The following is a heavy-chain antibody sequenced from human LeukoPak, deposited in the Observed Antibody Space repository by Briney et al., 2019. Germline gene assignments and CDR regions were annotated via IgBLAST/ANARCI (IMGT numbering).Heavy chain of an antibody. Sequence: PGGSLRLSCAASGFTFSTHGMTWVRQAPGKGLEWVSAITGSGGSTYYADFVKGRFTISRDNSKNTLYLQMNSLRAEDTALYFCAKDYDFWSGGFKWYFDLWGRGTLVTVSS. V-gene: IGHV3-23*01. CDR2: ITGSGGST. D-gene: IGHD3-3*01. CDR1: GFTFSTHG. J-gene: IGHJ2*01. CDR3: AKDYDFWSGGFKWYFDL.